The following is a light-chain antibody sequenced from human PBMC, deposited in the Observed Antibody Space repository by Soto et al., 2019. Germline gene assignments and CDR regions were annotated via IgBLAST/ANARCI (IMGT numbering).Light chain of an antibody. Sequence: EIVLTQSPATLSLSIGERATLSCRAIQSVSSYLAWYQQKAGQPPRLLIYDASNRATGIPARFSGTASGTDFTLTLRRLEPEDCAVYDGQRRSNWPTTFCQSTKVDIK. J-gene: IGKJ1*01. V-gene: IGKV3-11*01. CDR3: QRRSNWPTT. CDR2: DAS. CDR1: QSVSSY.